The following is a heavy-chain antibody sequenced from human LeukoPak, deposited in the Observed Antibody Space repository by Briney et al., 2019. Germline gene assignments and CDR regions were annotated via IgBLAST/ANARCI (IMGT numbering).Heavy chain of an antibody. D-gene: IGHD7-27*01. CDR2: IYYSGST. CDR3: AGRANWGHHYYYYMDV. Sequence: SETLSLTCTVSGGSISSSSYYWGWIRQPSGKGLEWIGSIYYSGSTYYNPSLKSRVTISVDTSKNQFSLKLSSVTAADTAVYYCAGRANWGHHYYYYMDVWGKGTTVTVSS. J-gene: IGHJ6*03. CDR1: GGSISSSSYY. V-gene: IGHV4-39*01.